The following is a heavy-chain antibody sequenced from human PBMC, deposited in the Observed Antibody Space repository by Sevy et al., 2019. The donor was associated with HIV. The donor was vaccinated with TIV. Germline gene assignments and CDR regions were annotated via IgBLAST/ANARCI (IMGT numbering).Heavy chain of an antibody. CDR3: GKVSTFGVGGFYDY. D-gene: IGHD3-3*01. CDR2: ISGSGTST. V-gene: IGHV3-23*01. Sequence: GGSLRLSCAASGFSFSTYAMTWVRQAPGKGLEWVSGISGSGTSTYYTDSVKGRFTISRDNSKNTVYLQMNNLRAEDTAVYYCGKVSTFGVGGFYDYWGQRTLVTVSS. J-gene: IGHJ4*02. CDR1: GFSFSTYA.